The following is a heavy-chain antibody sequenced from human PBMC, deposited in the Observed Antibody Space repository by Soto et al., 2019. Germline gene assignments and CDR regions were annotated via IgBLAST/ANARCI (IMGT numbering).Heavy chain of an antibody. V-gene: IGHV3-74*01. D-gene: IGHD3-10*01. Sequence: EVQLVESGGGLVQPGGSLRLSCAASEFTFSGRSVHWARQAPGKGLVWVSGIDKVGTDSTYADSVKGRFTSSRDDAKNTVYLQMNSLRVEDTAVYYCARGWFGPDVWGKGTTVTVSS. J-gene: IGHJ6*03. CDR3: ARGWFGPDV. CDR2: IDKVGTDS. CDR1: EFTFSGRS.